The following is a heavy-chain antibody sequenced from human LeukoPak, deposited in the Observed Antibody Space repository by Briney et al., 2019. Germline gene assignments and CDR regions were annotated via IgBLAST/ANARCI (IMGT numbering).Heavy chain of an antibody. J-gene: IGHJ3*02. CDR1: GFTFSKYW. V-gene: IGHV3-7*01. CDR3: ARDSDIGIASADMWYDGYDM. CDR2: IKQDGSQK. Sequence: PGGSLRLSCAASGFTFSKYWMTWVRQPPGKGLEWVANIKQDGSQKSYADSVRGRFTISRDNTKNSGYLQMSSLGAEDTAVYYCARDSDIGIASADMWYDGYDMWGQGTMVTVSS. D-gene: IGHD2-2*01.